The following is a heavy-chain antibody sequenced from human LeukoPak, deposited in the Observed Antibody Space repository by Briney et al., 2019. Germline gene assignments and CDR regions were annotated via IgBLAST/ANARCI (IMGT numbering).Heavy chain of an antibody. J-gene: IGHJ4*02. Sequence: ASVKVSCKASGYTFTSYYMHWVRQAPGQGLERMGIINPSGGSTSYAQKFQGRVTMTRDTSTSTVYMELSSLRSEDTAVYYCARRDGLADFDYWGQGTLVTVSS. V-gene: IGHV1-46*01. CDR3: ARRDGLADFDY. D-gene: IGHD3/OR15-3a*01. CDR1: GYTFTSYY. CDR2: INPSGGST.